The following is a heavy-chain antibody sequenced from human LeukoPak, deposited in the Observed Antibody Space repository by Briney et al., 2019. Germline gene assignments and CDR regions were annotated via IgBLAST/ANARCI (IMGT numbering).Heavy chain of an antibody. CDR1: GGSISNYY. Sequence: LSLTCTVSGGSISNYYWSWIRQPAGKGLEWLSYISSSSSTIYYADSVKGRFTISRDNAKNSLYLQMNSLRAEDTAVYYCARGDCSGGSCYLSLTTIDYWGQGTLVTVSS. CDR2: ISSSSSTI. J-gene: IGHJ4*02. V-gene: IGHV3-11*04. D-gene: IGHD2-15*01. CDR3: ARGDCSGGSCYLSLTTIDY.